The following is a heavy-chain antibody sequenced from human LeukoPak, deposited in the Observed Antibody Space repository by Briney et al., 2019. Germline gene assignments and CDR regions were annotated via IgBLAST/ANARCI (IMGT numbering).Heavy chain of an antibody. J-gene: IGHJ6*02. D-gene: IGHD3-9*01. CDR1: GFTFSSYE. V-gene: IGHV3-48*03. CDR2: ISSSGSTI. CDR3: ARDPPGDYDILTDGMDV. Sequence: GGSLRLSCAASGFTFSSYEMNWVRQAPGKGLEWVSYISSSGSTIYYADSMKGRFTISRDNAKNSLYLQMNSLRAEDTAVYYCARDPPGDYDILTDGMDVWGQGTTVTVSS.